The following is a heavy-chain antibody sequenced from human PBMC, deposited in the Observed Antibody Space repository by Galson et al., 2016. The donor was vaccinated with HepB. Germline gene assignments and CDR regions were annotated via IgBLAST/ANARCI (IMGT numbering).Heavy chain of an antibody. CDR2: TYDNGST. CDR1: GGSISSGGYY. CDR3: ARAQWLRAGMDV. V-gene: IGHV4-31*03. Sequence: TLSLTCTVSGGSISSGGYYWSWIRQHPGKGLEWIGYTYDNGSTYNNPSLKSRVTISVDMSKNQFSLKLSSVTAADTAVYYCARAQWLRAGMDVWGQGTTVIVSS. D-gene: IGHD5-12*01. J-gene: IGHJ6*02.